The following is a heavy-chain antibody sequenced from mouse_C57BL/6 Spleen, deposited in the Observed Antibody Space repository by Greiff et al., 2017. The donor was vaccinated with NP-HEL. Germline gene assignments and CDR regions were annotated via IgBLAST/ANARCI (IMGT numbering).Heavy chain of an antibody. D-gene: IGHD3-3*01. J-gene: IGHJ3*01. CDR3: ARGTVAPAY. Sequence: VQLQQSGAELAKPGASVKLSCKASGYTFTSYWMHWVKQRPGQGLEWIGYINPSSGYTKYNQKFKDKATLTVDKSSSTAYMQLSSLTSEDSAVYYCARGTVAPAYWGQGTLVTVSA. CDR1: GYTFTSYW. V-gene: IGHV1-7*01. CDR2: INPSSGYT.